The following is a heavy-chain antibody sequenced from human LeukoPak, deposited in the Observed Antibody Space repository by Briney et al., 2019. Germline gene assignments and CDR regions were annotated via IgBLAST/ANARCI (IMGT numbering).Heavy chain of an antibody. CDR1: GFTFSSYT. V-gene: IGHV3-23*01. J-gene: IGHJ4*02. CDR2: ITGSGGSA. Sequence: GGSLRLSCAASGFTFSSYTMTRVRQAPGKGLEWVSAITGSGGSAYYADSVKGRFIISRDNSKNTLYLQMNSLRAEDTAVYYCAKPVFYTTSSFDYWGQGTLVTVSS. D-gene: IGHD6-6*01. CDR3: AKPVFYTTSSFDY.